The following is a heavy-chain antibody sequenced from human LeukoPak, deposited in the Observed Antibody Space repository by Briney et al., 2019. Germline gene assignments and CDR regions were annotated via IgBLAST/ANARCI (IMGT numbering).Heavy chain of an antibody. V-gene: IGHV1-2*02. CDR2: IDPASGDT. CDR3: ARESTRSYFPSLGY. Sequence: ASVKVSCKASGYAFTGHYIHWVRQAPGQGLECMGYIDPASGDTNYAQKFQGRVTMTRDTSISTAYMELSRLRSDDTAVYYCARESTRSYFPSLGYWGQGTLVTVSS. J-gene: IGHJ4*02. D-gene: IGHD1-26*01. CDR1: GYAFTGHY.